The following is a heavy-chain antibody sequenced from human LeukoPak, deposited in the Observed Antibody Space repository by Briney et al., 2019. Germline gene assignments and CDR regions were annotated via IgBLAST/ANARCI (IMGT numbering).Heavy chain of an antibody. Sequence: PGGSLRLSCAASGFTFSIYSMNCVRQAPGKGLEWVSYISSSSSTIYYADSVKGRFTISRDNAKNSLYLQMNSLRAEDTAVYYCARDPQWELPVGGYFDYWGQGTLVTVSS. CDR1: GFTFSIYS. D-gene: IGHD1-26*01. CDR3: ARDPQWELPVGGYFDY. J-gene: IGHJ4*02. CDR2: ISSSSSTI. V-gene: IGHV3-48*04.